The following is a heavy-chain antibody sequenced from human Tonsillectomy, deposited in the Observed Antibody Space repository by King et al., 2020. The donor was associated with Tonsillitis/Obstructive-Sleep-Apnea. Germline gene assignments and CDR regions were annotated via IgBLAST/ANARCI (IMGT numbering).Heavy chain of an antibody. CDR1: GYSVTSYW. V-gene: IGHV5-51*01. J-gene: IGHJ6*03. CDR3: ARRTDYYMDV. CDR2: IYPDDSDT. Sequence: QLVQSGAEVKKPGESLKISCKGSGYSVTSYWIGWVRQMPGKGLEWMGSIYPDDSDTTYRPSFQGQFTISADKSFSTAYLQWSSLKASDTAIYYCARRTDYYMDVWGKGTTVTVSS.